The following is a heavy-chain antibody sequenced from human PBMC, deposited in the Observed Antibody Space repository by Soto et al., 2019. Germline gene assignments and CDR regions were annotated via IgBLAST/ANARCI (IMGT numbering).Heavy chain of an antibody. J-gene: IGHJ6*02. CDR1: GYTFTTYG. CDR3: AREGSRPYYYYGMDV. D-gene: IGHD2-15*01. Sequence: QVQLVQSGAEVKKPGASVKVSCKASGYTFTTYGISWVRQAPGQGLEWMGWISTYNGDTDYAQNLQGRVTMTTDTSTTTAYMERRSLRSDDTAVYYCAREGSRPYYYYGMDVWGQGTTVTVSS. CDR2: ISTYNGDT. V-gene: IGHV1-18*01.